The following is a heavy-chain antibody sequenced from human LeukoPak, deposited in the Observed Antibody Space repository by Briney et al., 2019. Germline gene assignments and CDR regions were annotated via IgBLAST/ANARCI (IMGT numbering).Heavy chain of an antibody. CDR2: ISFGGSTI. CDR1: GFTFSSYG. CDR3: AKDGRSSSSGFDY. Sequence: GGSLRLSCAASGFTFSSYGMHWVRQAPGKGLEWVSYISFGGSTISYADSVKGRFTISRDNAKNSLYLQMNSLRAEDTAMYYCAKDGRSSSSGFDYWGQGTLVTVSS. D-gene: IGHD6-6*01. J-gene: IGHJ4*02. V-gene: IGHV3-48*04.